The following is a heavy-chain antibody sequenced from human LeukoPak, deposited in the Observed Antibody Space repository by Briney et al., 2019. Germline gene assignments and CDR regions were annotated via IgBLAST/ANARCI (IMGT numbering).Heavy chain of an antibody. D-gene: IGHD2-2*02. Sequence: SETLSLTCIVSGGSISGGSYYWSWIRQPAGKGLEWIGYIYYSGSTNYNPSLKSRVTISVDTSKNQFSLKLSSVTAADTAVYYCARVYAGPAAIAYYYYYMDVWGKGTTVTVSS. J-gene: IGHJ6*03. CDR2: IYYSGST. CDR3: ARVYAGPAAIAYYYYYMDV. V-gene: IGHV4-61*10. CDR1: GGSISGGSYY.